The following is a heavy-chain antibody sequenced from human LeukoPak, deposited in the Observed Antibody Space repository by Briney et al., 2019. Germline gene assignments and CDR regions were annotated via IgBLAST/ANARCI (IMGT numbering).Heavy chain of an antibody. Sequence: GGSLRLSCATSGFIFSNNAMHWVRQAPGKGLEWVALISNDGRNKHYADSVKGRFTISRDNSKNTLYLQMNILRAEDTAVYYCAKDLGLRGIYGPRGGKTIDYWGQGTLVTVSS. CDR3: AKDLGLRGIYGPRGGKTIDY. CDR1: GFIFSNNA. D-gene: IGHD2-21*01. J-gene: IGHJ4*02. CDR2: ISNDGRNK. V-gene: IGHV3-30*18.